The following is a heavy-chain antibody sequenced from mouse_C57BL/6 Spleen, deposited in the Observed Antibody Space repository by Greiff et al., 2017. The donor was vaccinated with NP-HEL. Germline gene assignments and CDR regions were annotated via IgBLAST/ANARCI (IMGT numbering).Heavy chain of an antibody. CDR1: GYTFTDYY. D-gene: IGHD2-4*01. CDR2: INPNNGGT. V-gene: IGHV1-26*01. CDR3: ARCDYDGTGFAY. J-gene: IGHJ3*01. Sequence: EVQLQQSGPELVKPGASVKISCKASGYTFTDYYMNWVKQSHGKSLEWIGDINPNNGGTSYNQKFKGKATLTVDKSSSTAYMELRSLTSEDSAVYYCARCDYDGTGFAYGGQGTLVTVSA.